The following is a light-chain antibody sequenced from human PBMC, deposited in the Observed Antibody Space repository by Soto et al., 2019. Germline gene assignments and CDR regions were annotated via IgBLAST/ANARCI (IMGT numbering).Light chain of an antibody. CDR2: GAS. Sequence: DIQMTHAPSSRSASLGDIVTITFRASQSISNSLTWYQQQPGKAPKLLIYGASTLQSGVPSRFSGSGSGTEFTLTISSLQPDDFATYYCRQYNSYPRTFGEGTKVDIK. J-gene: IGKJ4*01. V-gene: IGKV1-5*03. CDR1: QSISNS. CDR3: RQYNSYPRT.